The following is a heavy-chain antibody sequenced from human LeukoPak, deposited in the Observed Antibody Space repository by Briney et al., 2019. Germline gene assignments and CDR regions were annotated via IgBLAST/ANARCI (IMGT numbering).Heavy chain of an antibody. D-gene: IGHD1-26*01. V-gene: IGHV4-61*08. CDR3: ARGRYYYYFDY. CDR2: IYYSGST. Sequence: SETLSLTCTVSGGSISSGGYYWSWIRQHPGKGLEWIGYIYYSGSTNSNPSLKSRVTISVDTSKNQFSLKLSSVTAADTAVYYCARGRYYYYFDYWGQGTLLTVSS. J-gene: IGHJ4*02. CDR1: GGSISSGGYY.